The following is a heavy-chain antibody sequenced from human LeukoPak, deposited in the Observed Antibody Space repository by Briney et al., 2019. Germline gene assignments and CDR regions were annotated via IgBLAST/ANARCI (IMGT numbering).Heavy chain of an antibody. V-gene: IGHV1-18*01. CDR1: GYTFTSYG. CDR3: ARLWELLPLDY. D-gene: IGHD1-26*01. J-gene: IGHJ4*02. CDR2: ISAYNGNT. Sequence: GASVKVSCKASGYTFTSYGISWVRQATGQGLEWMGWISAYNGNTNYAQKLQCRVTMTTDTSTSTAYMELRSLRSDDTAVYYCARLWELLPLDYWGQGTLVTVSS.